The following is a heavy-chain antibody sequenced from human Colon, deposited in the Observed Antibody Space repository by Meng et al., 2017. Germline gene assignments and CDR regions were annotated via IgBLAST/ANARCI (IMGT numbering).Heavy chain of an antibody. V-gene: IGHV4-4*02. D-gene: IGHD1-7*01. CDR3: ARVGPGELPNFFDP. J-gene: IGHJ5*02. CDR1: GGSISSGDW. Sequence: HGQLHESGPGVVKPSGTRSLTCAVSGGSISSGDWWSWVRQPPGKGLEWIAEIDHTGNTNYNPSLKSRVTISVDKSKNQFSLKLSFMTAADTAVYYCARVGPGELPNFFDPWGQGTLVTVSS. CDR2: IDHTGNT.